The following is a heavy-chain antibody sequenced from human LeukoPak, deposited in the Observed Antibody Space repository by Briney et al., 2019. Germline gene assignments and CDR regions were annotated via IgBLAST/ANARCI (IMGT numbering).Heavy chain of an antibody. Sequence: SETLSLTCAVYGGSFSGYYWSWIRQPPGKGLEWIGYIYHSGSTYYNPSLKSRVTISVDRSKNQFSLKLSSVTAADTAVYYCAVQNGDYDSPTFDIWGQGTMVTVSS. J-gene: IGHJ3*02. CDR1: GGSFSGYY. CDR3: AVQNGDYDSPTFDI. V-gene: IGHV4-34*01. CDR2: IYHSGST. D-gene: IGHD3-22*01.